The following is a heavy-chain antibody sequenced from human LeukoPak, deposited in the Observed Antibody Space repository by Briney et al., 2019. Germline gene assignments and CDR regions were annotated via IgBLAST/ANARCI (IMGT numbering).Heavy chain of an antibody. J-gene: IGHJ4*02. CDR3: ARANTYGDADFDY. CDR1: EFSVGSNY. V-gene: IGHV3-66*01. CDR2: IYSGGST. D-gene: IGHD4-17*01. Sequence: PGGSLRLSCAASEFSVGSNYMTWVRQAPGKGLEWVALIYSGGSTYYADSVKGRFTISRDNPKNTLYLQMNSLRAEDTAVYYCARANTYGDADFDYWGQGTLVTVSS.